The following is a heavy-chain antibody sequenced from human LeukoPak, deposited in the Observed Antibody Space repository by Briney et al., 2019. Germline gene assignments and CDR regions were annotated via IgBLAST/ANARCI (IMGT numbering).Heavy chain of an antibody. CDR2: ISTDGYRT. CDR3: ARESSIDY. Sequence: GGSLRLSCAASGFTFRNYWMHWVRQAPRKGLVWVSRISTDGYRTNYADSVKGRFTISRDNAKNTLYLQMNNLRDEDTAVYYCARESSIDYWGQGTLVTVSS. V-gene: IGHV3-74*01. J-gene: IGHJ4*02. CDR1: GFTFRNYW.